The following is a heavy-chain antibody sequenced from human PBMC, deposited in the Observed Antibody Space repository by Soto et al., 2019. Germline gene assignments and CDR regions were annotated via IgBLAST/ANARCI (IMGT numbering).Heavy chain of an antibody. D-gene: IGHD3-3*01. CDR2: ISAYNGNT. CDR3: ARVGDLFGVVLSYGMDV. CDR1: GYTFTSYG. V-gene: IGHV1-18*04. Sequence: QVQLVQSGAEVKKPGASVKVSCKASGYTFTSYGISWVRQAPGQGLEWMGWISAYNGNTNYAQKLQCRVTMTTDTSPSTAYMELRSLRSDDTAVYYCARVGDLFGVVLSYGMDVWGQGTTVTVSS. J-gene: IGHJ6*02.